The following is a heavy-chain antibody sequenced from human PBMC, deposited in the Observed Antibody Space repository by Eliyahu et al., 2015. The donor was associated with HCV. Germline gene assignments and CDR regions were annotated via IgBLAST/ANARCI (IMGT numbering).Heavy chain of an antibody. CDR1: GFLXSSYA. J-gene: IGHJ4*02. CDR2: XWSDGNKK. D-gene: IGHD4-23*01. Sequence: QVQLVESGGGVVQPGRSLRLSCTASGFLXSSYAIHWVRQAPGKGLGGVXVXWSDGNKKYYEDSVKGRFTISRDTSKNTMYLQMNSLRVEDTAIYYCARESFGGESSGTLDNWGRGTLVTVSS. CDR3: ARESFGGESSGTLDN. V-gene: IGHV3-33*01.